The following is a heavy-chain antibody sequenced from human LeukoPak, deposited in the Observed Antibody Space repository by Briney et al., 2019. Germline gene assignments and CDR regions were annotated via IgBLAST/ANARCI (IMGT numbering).Heavy chain of an antibody. V-gene: IGHV4-34*01. CDR2: INHSGST. D-gene: IGHD3-3*01. CDR1: GGSFSGYY. Sequence: SETLSLTCAVSGGSFSGYYWSWVRQPPGKGLEWIGEINHSGSTNYNPSLKSRVTISVDTSKNQCSLKLSSVTAADTAVYYCARVLPITIFGVVIIRGWFDPWGQGTLVTVSS. J-gene: IGHJ5*02. CDR3: ARVLPITIFGVVIIRGWFDP.